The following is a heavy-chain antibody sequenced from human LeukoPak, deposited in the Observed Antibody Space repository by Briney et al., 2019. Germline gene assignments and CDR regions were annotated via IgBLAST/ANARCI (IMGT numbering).Heavy chain of an antibody. Sequence: GGSLRLSCAASGFTFSSYGMHWVRQAPGKGLEWVAVIWYDGSNKYYADSVKGRFTISRDNSKNTLYLQMNSLRAEDTAVYYCAKDPSYAPLYYFDYWGQGTLVTVPS. CDR3: AKDPSYAPLYYFDY. CDR1: GFTFSSYG. D-gene: IGHD2-2*01. CDR2: IWYDGSNK. V-gene: IGHV3-33*06. J-gene: IGHJ4*02.